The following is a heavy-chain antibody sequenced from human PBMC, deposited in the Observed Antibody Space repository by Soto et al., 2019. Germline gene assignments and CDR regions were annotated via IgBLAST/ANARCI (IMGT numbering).Heavy chain of an antibody. CDR1: GGSISSSSYY. D-gene: IGHD2-2*02. Sequence: PSETLSLTCTVSGGSISSSSYYWGWIRQPPGKGLEWIGSIYYSGSTYYNPSLKSRVTISVDTSKNQFSLKLSSVTAADTAVYYCARQYTEWRFDYWGQGTLVTVSS. CDR3: ARQYTEWRFDY. CDR2: IYYSGST. V-gene: IGHV4-39*01. J-gene: IGHJ4*02.